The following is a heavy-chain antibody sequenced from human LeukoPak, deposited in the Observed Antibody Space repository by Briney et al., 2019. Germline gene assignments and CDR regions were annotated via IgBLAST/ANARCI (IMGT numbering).Heavy chain of an antibody. CDR3: ARGLKPYSGSQSAFDI. Sequence: GASVKVSCKASGYTFASYGISWVRQAPGQGLEWMGGIIPIFGTANYAQKFQGRVTITADKSTSTAYMELSSLRSEDTAVYYCARGLKPYSGSQSAFDIWGQGTMVTVSS. CDR1: GYTFASYG. D-gene: IGHD1-26*01. CDR2: IIPIFGTA. J-gene: IGHJ3*02. V-gene: IGHV1-69*06.